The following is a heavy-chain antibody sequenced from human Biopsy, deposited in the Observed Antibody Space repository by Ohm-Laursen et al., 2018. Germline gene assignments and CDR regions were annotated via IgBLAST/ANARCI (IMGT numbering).Heavy chain of an antibody. CDR2: INPKSGDT. J-gene: IGHJ2*01. Sequence: SSVKVSCKPSGYTFTAFSVHWLRQAPGQGLEWMGWINPKSGDTDYPQNFQGRVSMTRDTSVSTAYMDLSRLRSDDTAVYYCARGRRHCSGTCSRWYFDLWGRGTLVTVSS. CDR3: ARGRRHCSGTCSRWYFDL. D-gene: IGHD2-2*01. V-gene: IGHV1-2*02. CDR1: GYTFTAFS.